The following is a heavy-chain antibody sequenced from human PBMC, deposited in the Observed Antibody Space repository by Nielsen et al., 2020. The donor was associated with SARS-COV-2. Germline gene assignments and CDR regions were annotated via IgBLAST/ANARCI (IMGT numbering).Heavy chain of an antibody. CDR3: ARDLQYYGMDV. Sequence: GGSLRLSCAASGFTFDDYAMHWVRQAPGKGLECVSGISWNSGSIGYADSVKGRFTISRDNSKNTLYLQMNSLRAEDTAVYYCARDLQYYGMDVWGQGTTVTVSS. V-gene: IGHV3-9*01. J-gene: IGHJ6*02. CDR1: GFTFDDYA. CDR2: ISWNSGSI.